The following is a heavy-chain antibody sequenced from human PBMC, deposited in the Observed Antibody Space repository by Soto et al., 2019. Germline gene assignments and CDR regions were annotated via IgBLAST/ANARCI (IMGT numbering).Heavy chain of an antibody. CDR3: ARAQQLAAFDY. D-gene: IGHD6-13*01. CDR1: GFTFSSYA. Sequence: GGSLILSGAASGFTFSSYAMHWVRQAPGKGLEWVAVISYDGSNKYYADSVKGRFTISRENSKNTLYLQMNSLKAEDTAVYYCARAQQLAAFDYWGQGTLVTDSS. V-gene: IGHV3-30-3*01. CDR2: ISYDGSNK. J-gene: IGHJ4*02.